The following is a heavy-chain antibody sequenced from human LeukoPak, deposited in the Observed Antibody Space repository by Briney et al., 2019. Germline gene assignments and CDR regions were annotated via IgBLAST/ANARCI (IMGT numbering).Heavy chain of an antibody. CDR3: AKGHSSSWSPYFDY. Sequence: GGSLRLSCAASGFTFSSYGMSWVRQAPGKGLEWVSAISGSGGSTYYADSVKGRFTISRDNSKNTLYLQMNSLRAEDTAVYYCAKGHSSSWSPYFDYWGQGTLVTVSS. CDR2: ISGSGGST. CDR1: GFTFSSYG. J-gene: IGHJ4*02. D-gene: IGHD6-13*01. V-gene: IGHV3-23*01.